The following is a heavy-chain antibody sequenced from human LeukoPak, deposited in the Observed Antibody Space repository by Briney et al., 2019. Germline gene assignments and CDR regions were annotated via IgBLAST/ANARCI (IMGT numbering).Heavy chain of an antibody. J-gene: IGHJ4*02. Sequence: QPGGSLRLSCAASGFTVSSNYMSWVRQAPGKGLEWVSVIYSGGSTYYADSVKGRFTISRDNSKNTLYLQMNSLRAEDTAVYYCAREPVAGTSTPYCFDYWGQGTLVTVSS. D-gene: IGHD6-19*01. CDR3: AREPVAGTSTPYCFDY. CDR1: GFTVSSNY. CDR2: IYSGGST. V-gene: IGHV3-66*01.